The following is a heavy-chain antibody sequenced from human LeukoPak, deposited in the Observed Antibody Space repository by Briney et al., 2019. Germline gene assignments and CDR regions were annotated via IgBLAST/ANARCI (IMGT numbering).Heavy chain of an antibody. Sequence: GGSLRLSCAASGFSFSSYAMHWVRQAPGKGLEWVAVISYDGSNEYYPDFVKGRFTISRDNSKNTLYLQMNSLRAEDTAVYYCARDSSGSYNWFDPWGQGTLVTVSS. V-gene: IGHV3-30*04. CDR3: ARDSSGSYNWFDP. D-gene: IGHD6-19*01. CDR1: GFSFSSYA. J-gene: IGHJ5*02. CDR2: ISYDGSNE.